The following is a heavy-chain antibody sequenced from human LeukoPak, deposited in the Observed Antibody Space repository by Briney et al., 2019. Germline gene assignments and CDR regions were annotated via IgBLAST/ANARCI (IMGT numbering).Heavy chain of an antibody. Sequence: GGSLRLSCAASGFTFSSYAMHWVRQAPGKGLEWVAVISYDGSNKYYADSVKGRFTISRDNSKNTLYLQMNSLRAEDTAVYYCASPPLVDYYGSGSYYNWFDPWGQGTLVTVSS. CDR3: ASPPLVDYYGSGSYYNWFDP. J-gene: IGHJ5*02. CDR2: ISYDGSNK. CDR1: GFTFSSYA. V-gene: IGHV3-30-3*01. D-gene: IGHD3-10*01.